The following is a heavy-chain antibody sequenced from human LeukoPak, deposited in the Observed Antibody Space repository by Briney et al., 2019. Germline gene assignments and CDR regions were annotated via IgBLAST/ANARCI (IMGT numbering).Heavy chain of an antibody. D-gene: IGHD2-2*01. CDR1: GGPISSGGYY. CDR3: ARDHAAIAPGLGMDV. Sequence: SQTLSLTCTVSGGPISSGGYYWSWIRQHPGKGLEWIGYIYYSGSTYYNPSLKSRVTISVDTSKNQFSLKLSSVTAADTAVYYCARDHAAIAPGLGMDVWGKGTTVTVSS. J-gene: IGHJ6*04. CDR2: IYYSGST. V-gene: IGHV4-31*03.